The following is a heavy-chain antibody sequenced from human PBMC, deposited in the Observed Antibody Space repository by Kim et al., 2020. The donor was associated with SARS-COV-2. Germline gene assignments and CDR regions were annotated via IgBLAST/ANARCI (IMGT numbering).Heavy chain of an antibody. CDR2: INPSGGST. D-gene: IGHD4-17*01. V-gene: IGHV1-46*01. CDR3: ARDFTTVTKFDYYYGMDV. CDR1: GYTFTSYY. J-gene: IGHJ6*02. Sequence: ASVKVSCKASGYTFTSYYMHWVRQAPGQGLEWMGIINPSGGSTSYAQKFQGRVTMTRDTSTSTVYMELSSLRSEDTAVYYCARDFTTVTKFDYYYGMDVWGQGTTVTVSS.